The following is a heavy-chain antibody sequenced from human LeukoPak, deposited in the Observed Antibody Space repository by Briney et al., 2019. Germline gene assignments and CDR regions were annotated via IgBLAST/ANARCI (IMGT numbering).Heavy chain of an antibody. CDR2: IKSKTNGGTT. J-gene: IGHJ1*01. CDR1: GFTFSNAW. Sequence: GGSLRLSCAASGFTFSNAWMSWVRQAPGKGLEWVGRIKSKTNGGTTDYAAPVKGRFTISRDDSKNTLYLQMNSLKTEDTAVYYCTARYCRSTSCYGEYFQRWGQGTLVTVSS. D-gene: IGHD2-2*01. CDR3: TARYCRSTSCYGEYFQR. V-gene: IGHV3-15*01.